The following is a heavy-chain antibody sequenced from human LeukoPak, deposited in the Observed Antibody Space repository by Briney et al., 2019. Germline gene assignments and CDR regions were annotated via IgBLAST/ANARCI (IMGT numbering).Heavy chain of an antibody. D-gene: IGHD2-15*01. J-gene: IGHJ4*02. CDR2: FDPEDGET. Sequence: SVKVSCKVSGYTLTELSMHWVRQAPGKGLEWMGGFDPEDGETIYAQKFQARVTMTEDTSTDTAYMELSSLRSEDTAVYYCATRLYVGGQWWKYYFDYWGQGTLVTVSS. V-gene: IGHV1-24*01. CDR3: ATRLYVGGQWWKYYFDY. CDR1: GYTLTELS.